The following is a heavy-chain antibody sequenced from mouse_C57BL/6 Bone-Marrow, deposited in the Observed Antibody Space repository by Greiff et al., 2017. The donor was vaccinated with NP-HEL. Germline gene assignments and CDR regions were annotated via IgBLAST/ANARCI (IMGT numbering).Heavy chain of an antibody. CDR3: TREMDY. J-gene: IGHJ4*01. V-gene: IGHV1-15*01. CDR2: IDPETGGT. CDR1: GYTFTDYE. Sequence: VQVVESGAELVRPGASVTLSCKASGYTFTDYEMHWVKQTPVHGLEWIGAIDPETGGTAYNQKFKGKAILTADKSSSTAYMELRSLTSEDSAVYYCTREMDYWGQGTSVTVSS.